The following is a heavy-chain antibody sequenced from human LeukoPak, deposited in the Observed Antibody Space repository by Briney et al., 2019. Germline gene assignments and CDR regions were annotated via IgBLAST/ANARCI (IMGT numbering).Heavy chain of an antibody. CDR1: GLSISNDW. J-gene: IGHJ4*02. CDR2: VKSKSAGETT. D-gene: IGHD3-10*01. CDR3: TLIQGWGSGSYYRDF. Sequence: GGSLRLSCAASGLSISNDWMSWVRQAPGKGLGWVARVKSKSAGETTDYAAPVKGRFTISRDDSKNTLYLQMNSLKTEDTAVYYCTLIQGWGSGSYYRDFWGQGTLVTVSS. V-gene: IGHV3-15*01.